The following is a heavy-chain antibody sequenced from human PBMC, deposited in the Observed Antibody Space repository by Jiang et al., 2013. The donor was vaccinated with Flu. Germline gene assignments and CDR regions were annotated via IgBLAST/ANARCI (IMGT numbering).Heavy chain of an antibody. D-gene: IGHD3-16*01. CDR2: IYHTGST. Sequence: GPGLVKPSGTLTLTCAVSGDSLSSGHWWSWVRQPPGKGLEWIGEIYHTGSTNYNPSLQSRVTMSVDKSANQFSLNLSSLTAADTAVYYCARDKGVPVYGMDVWGQGTTVTVSS. CDR3: ARDKGVPVYGMDV. V-gene: IGHV4-4*02. CDR1: GDSLSSGHW. J-gene: IGHJ6*02.